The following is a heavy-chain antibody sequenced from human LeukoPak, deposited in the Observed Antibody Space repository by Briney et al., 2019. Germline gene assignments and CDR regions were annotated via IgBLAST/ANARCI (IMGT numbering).Heavy chain of an antibody. Sequence: PGGSLRLSCAASGFAFSSYWMSWVRQAPGKGLEWVANIKQDGSEKYYVDSVKGRFTISRDNAKNSLYLQMNSLRAEDTAVYYCARHSYGSGSYYNPSYFDYWGQGTLVTVSS. CDR2: IKQDGSEK. J-gene: IGHJ4*02. CDR3: ARHSYGSGSYYNPSYFDY. D-gene: IGHD3-10*01. V-gene: IGHV3-7*01. CDR1: GFAFSSYW.